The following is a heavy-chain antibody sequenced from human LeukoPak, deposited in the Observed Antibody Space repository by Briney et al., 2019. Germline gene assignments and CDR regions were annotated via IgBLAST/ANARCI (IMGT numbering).Heavy chain of an antibody. Sequence: GGSLRLSCAVSGFTVSRNYMSCVRQAPGKGLEWVSVIYDIGNTYYADSVKGRFTISRDTSKNTVYLQMNSLRAEDTAVYYCARGGMRRRYDCWGQGALVTVSS. CDR1: GFTVSRNY. V-gene: IGHV3-53*01. J-gene: IGHJ4*02. CDR3: ARGGMRRRYDC. D-gene: IGHD1-14*01. CDR2: IYDIGNT.